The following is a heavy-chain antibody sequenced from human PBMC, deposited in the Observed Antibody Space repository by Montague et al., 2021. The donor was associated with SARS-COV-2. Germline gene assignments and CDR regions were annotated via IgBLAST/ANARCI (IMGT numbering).Heavy chain of an antibody. Sequence: TLSLTCTVSGGSISSGSYYWSWIRQPAGKGLEWIGRIYTSGSTNYNPSPKSRVTISVDTSKNQFSLKLSSVTAADTAVYYCARAPDVDTAMVIYYYGMDVWGQGTTVTVSS. V-gene: IGHV4-61*02. J-gene: IGHJ6*02. CDR3: ARAPDVDTAMVIYYYGMDV. CDR2: IYTSGST. D-gene: IGHD5-18*01. CDR1: GGSISSGSYY.